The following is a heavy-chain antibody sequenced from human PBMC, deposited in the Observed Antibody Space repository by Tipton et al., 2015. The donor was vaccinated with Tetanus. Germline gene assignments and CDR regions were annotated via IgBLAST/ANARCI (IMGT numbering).Heavy chain of an antibody. CDR1: GYTFTNYC. V-gene: IGHV1-2*02. CDR3: ARDRGDYIYYGMDV. J-gene: IGHJ6*02. CDR2: IDPNSGGT. Sequence: QVQLVQSGAEMKKPGASVKVSCTASGYTFTNYCIYWVRQAPGQGLEWMGWIDPNSGGTVYAQKFQGRVTMTRDTSISTAYMELRSLRSDDTAVYYCARDRGDYIYYGMDVWGPGTTVTVS. D-gene: IGHD3-22*01.